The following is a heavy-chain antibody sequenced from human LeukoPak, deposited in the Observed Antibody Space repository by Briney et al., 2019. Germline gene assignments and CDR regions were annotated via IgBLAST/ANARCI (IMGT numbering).Heavy chain of an antibody. CDR2: ISTSRTTI. CDR1: GFTFSSYS. Sequence: GGSLRLSCAASGFTFSSYSMNWVRQAPGKGLEWVSYISTSRTTIYYADSVKGRFTISRHNAKNSVDLQMNSLRAEDTAVYYCARGAAMDGPYNWFDPWGQGTLVTVSS. J-gene: IGHJ5*02. V-gene: IGHV3-48*01. CDR3: ARGAAMDGPYNWFDP. D-gene: IGHD2-8*01.